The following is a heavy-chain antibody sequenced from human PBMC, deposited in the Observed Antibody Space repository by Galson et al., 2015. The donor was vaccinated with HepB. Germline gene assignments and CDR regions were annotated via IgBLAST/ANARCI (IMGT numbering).Heavy chain of an antibody. Sequence: SLRLSCAASGFTFSSYGMHWVRQAPGKGLEWVAVISYDGSNKYYADSVKGRFTISRDNSKNTLYLQMNSLRAEDTAVYYCAKDSTRVLWFGGGDAFDIWGQGTMVTVSS. J-gene: IGHJ3*02. CDR2: ISYDGSNK. V-gene: IGHV3-30*18. CDR1: GFTFSSYG. D-gene: IGHD3-10*01. CDR3: AKDSTRVLWFGGGDAFDI.